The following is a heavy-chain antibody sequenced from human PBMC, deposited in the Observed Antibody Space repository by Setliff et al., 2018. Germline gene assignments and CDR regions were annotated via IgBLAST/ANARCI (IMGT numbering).Heavy chain of an antibody. CDR1: GGSLSADYY. Sequence: PSETLSLTCTASGGSLSADYYWSWIRQPAGKGLEWIGHVHPDGSTNYNPSLYSRLIISVDTSKNQFSLKLTSVTAAVTAVYYCVRALLWSDEGRFDPWGQGTLVTVSS. J-gene: IGHJ5*02. CDR2: VHPDGST. CDR3: VRALLWSDEGRFDP. V-gene: IGHV4-61*09. D-gene: IGHD2-8*02.